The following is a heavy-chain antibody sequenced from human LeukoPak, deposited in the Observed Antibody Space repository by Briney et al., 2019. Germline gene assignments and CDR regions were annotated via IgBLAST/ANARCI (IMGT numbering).Heavy chain of an antibody. J-gene: IGHJ4*02. D-gene: IGHD3-9*01. CDR2: IDPNSGDT. CDR3: ARDYDILTQ. V-gene: IGHV1-2*02. Sequence: GASVKVSCKASGYTFTGYYMHWVRQAPGQGLEWMGWIDPNSGDTNYVRKFQGRVTMTRDTSITTAYMELSRLTSDDTAVYYCARDYDILTQWGQGTLVTVSS. CDR1: GYTFTGYY.